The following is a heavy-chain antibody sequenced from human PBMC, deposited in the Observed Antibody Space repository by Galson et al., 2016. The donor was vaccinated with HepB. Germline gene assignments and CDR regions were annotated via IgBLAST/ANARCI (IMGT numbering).Heavy chain of an antibody. V-gene: IGHV3-33*01. CDR3: ARDRLTTNWGEDFDY. CDR1: GFTFSNYG. D-gene: IGHD7-27*01. J-gene: IGHJ4*02. Sequence: SLRLSCAASGFTFSNYGMHWVRQAPGKGLEWVAVVWHYGSDKRYTDSVKGRFTISRDNSRNTVSLQMNSLRAEDTAVYYCARDRLTTNWGEDFDYWGQGTLVTVSS. CDR2: VWHYGSDK.